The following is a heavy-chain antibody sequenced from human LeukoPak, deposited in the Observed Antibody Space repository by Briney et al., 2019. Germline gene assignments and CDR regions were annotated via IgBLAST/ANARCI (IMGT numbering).Heavy chain of an antibody. CDR1: GFTFSSYA. CDR3: AKAIVVVPAAIDY. CDR2: VGGSGSST. J-gene: IGHJ4*02. V-gene: IGHV3-23*01. D-gene: IGHD2-2*02. Sequence: QAGGSLRLSCAASGFTFSSYAISWVRQAPGKGLEWVSTVGGSGSSTYYADSVKGRFTISRDNSKNTLYLQMNSLRAEDTAVYYCAKAIVVVPAAIDYWGQGTLVTVSS.